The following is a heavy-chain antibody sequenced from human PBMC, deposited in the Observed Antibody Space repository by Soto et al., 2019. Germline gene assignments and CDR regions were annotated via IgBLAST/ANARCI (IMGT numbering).Heavy chain of an antibody. CDR3: AHKGPEDWPLDY. V-gene: IGHV2-5*02. J-gene: IGHJ4*02. Sequence: QITLKESGPTLVRPTQTLTLTCAFSGFSLSTSGVGVGWIRQPPGKALEWLAVIYWDDSTHYSPSMRSRLTITKHTSKNQVVLTMTNMDPMDTGTYYCAHKGPEDWPLDYWGQGTLVTVSS. D-gene: IGHD3-9*01. CDR1: GFSLSTSGVG. CDR2: IYWDDST.